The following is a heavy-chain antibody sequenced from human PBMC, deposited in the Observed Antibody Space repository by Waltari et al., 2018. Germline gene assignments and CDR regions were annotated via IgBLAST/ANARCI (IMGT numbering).Heavy chain of an antibody. V-gene: IGHV1-8*01. CDR3: ARGNIVVVPAANHNWFDP. CDR1: GYTFTSYD. D-gene: IGHD2-2*01. J-gene: IGHJ5*02. CDR2: MNPNSGNT. Sequence: QVQLVQSGAEVKKPVASVKVSCKASGYTFTSYDINWVRQVTGQGLEWMGWMNPNSGNTGYAQKFQGRVTMTRNTSISTAYMELSSLRSEDTAVYYCARGNIVVVPAANHNWFDPWGQGTMVTVSS.